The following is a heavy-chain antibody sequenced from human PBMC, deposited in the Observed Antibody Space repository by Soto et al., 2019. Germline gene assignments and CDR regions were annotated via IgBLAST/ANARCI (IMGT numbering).Heavy chain of an antibody. CDR1: GYTFTSYG. V-gene: IGHV1-18*01. J-gene: IGHJ6*02. CDR3: ARDLGGIVVVVAATAGGYYYYGMDV. Sequence: ASVKVSCKASGYTFTSYGISWVRQAPGQGLEWMGWISAYNGNTNYAQKLQGRVTMTTDTSTSTVYMELRSLRSDDTAVYYCARDLGGIVVVVAATAGGYYYYGMDVWGQGTTVTVSS. D-gene: IGHD2-15*01. CDR2: ISAYNGNT.